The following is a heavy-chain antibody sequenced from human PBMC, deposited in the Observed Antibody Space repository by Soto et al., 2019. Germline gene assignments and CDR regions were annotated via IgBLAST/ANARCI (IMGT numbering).Heavy chain of an antibody. D-gene: IGHD3-16*01. CDR3: ARVPIDTYMIYWSDH. CDR1: GDNVISGGGY. V-gene: IGHV4-61*08. CDR2: IYFSGST. J-gene: IGHJ5*02. Sequence: SQLLRIRWSVAGDNVISGGGYWTWIRKPPGKGLEWVGHIYFSGSTNYNPSLKSRVTISLDTSKNQFSLKLTSVTAADTAVYYCARVPIDTYMIYWSDHWCQGTLVIVSS.